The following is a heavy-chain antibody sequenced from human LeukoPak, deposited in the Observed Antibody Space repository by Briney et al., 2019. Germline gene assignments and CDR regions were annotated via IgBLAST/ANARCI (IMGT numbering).Heavy chain of an antibody. V-gene: IGHV1-69*01. CDR2: IIPIFGTA. CDR3: ARAIVGAAAGTGWFDP. J-gene: IGHJ5*02. Sequence: SSVKVSCKASGGTFSSYAISWVRQAPGQGLEWMGGIIPIFGTANYAQKFQGRVTITADESTSTAYMELSSLRSEDTAVYYCARAIVGAAAGTGWFDPWGQGTLVTVSS. D-gene: IGHD6-13*01. CDR1: GGTFSSYA.